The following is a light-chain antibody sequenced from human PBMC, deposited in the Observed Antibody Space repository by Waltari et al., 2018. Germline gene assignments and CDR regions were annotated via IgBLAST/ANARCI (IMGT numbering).Light chain of an antibody. CDR1: QSVSTY. CDR3: QKYSSSPLT. CDR2: GAS. Sequence: VILTQSPATLSLSPGERATLSCRASQSVSTYLAWYHQKPGQAPRLLIYGASSRATGIPDRFSGSGSGTEFTLTINSLEPEDFGSYFCQKYSSSPLTFGGGTKVEIK. J-gene: IGKJ4*01. V-gene: IGKV3-20*01.